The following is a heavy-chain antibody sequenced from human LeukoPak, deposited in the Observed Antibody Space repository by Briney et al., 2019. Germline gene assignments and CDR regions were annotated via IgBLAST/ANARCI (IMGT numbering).Heavy chain of an antibody. V-gene: IGHV3-30*01. D-gene: IGHD3-10*01. CDR1: GFIFSNYA. Sequence: PGRSPRLSCAASGFIFSNYAMHWVRQAPGKGLEWVALISSDGSKTYHAVSVKGRFSISRDDSKNTLYLQLNSLRAEDTSVYYCARDSTYWYDSESSGPHYFDYWGQGTLVTVSS. CDR2: ISSDGSKT. J-gene: IGHJ4*02. CDR3: ARDSTYWYDSESSGPHYFDY.